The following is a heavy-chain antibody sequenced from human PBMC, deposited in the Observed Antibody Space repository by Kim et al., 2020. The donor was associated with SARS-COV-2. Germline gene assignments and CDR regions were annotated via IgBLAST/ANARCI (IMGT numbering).Heavy chain of an antibody. Sequence: TDYADAVRGRFTISRDNAKNSLYLQMNSLKDEDTAVYYCARVGPYGQFDYWGQGTLVTVSS. CDR2: T. CDR3: ARVGPYGQFDY. V-gene: IGHV3-11*06. J-gene: IGHJ4*02. D-gene: IGHD3-10*01.